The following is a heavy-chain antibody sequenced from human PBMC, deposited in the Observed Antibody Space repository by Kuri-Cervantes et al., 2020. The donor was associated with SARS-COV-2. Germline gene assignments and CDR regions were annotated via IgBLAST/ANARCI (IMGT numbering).Heavy chain of an antibody. V-gene: IGHV4-59*01. Sequence: SETLSLTCTVSGGSISSYYWSWIRQPPGKGLEWIGYIYNSGSTNYNPSLKSRVTISVDTSKNQFSLKLSSVTDADTAVYHCARVSGSGSNWAWYFDLWGRGTLVTVSS. CDR2: IYNSGST. CDR1: GGSISSYY. D-gene: IGHD1-26*01. CDR3: ARVSGSGSNWAWYFDL. J-gene: IGHJ2*01.